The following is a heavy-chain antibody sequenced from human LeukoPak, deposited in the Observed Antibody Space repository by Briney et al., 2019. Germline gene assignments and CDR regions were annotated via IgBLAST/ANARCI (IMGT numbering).Heavy chain of an antibody. V-gene: IGHV1-69*01. CDR3: ARADYGDPPGAFDI. D-gene: IGHD4-17*01. J-gene: IGHJ3*02. CDR2: IIPIFGTA. CDR1: GGTFSSYA. Sequence: ASVKVSCKASGGTFSSYAISWVRQAPGQGLEWMGGIIPIFGTANYAQKFQGRVTITADESTSTAYMELSSLRSEDTAVYYCARADYGDPPGAFDIWGQGTMVTVSS.